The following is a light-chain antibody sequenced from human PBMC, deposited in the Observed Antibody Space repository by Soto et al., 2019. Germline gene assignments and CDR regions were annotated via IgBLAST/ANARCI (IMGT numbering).Light chain of an antibody. CDR1: QSLLHSDGKTY. Sequence: DIVMTQTPLSLSVAPGQPASISCKSSQSLLHSDGKTYLYWYLQKPGQPPQLLIYEVSNRFSGVPARFSGSGSGTDFTLTISRLEPEDFAVYYCKQRIKWPWTFGQGTKVDIK. CDR2: EVS. J-gene: IGKJ1*01. V-gene: IGKV2D-29*01. CDR3: KQRIKWPWT.